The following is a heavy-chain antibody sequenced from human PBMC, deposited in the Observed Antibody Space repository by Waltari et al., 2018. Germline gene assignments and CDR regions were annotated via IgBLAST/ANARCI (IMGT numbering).Heavy chain of an antibody. V-gene: IGHV3-66*01. CDR2: IHKDGRT. CDR3: VRYEY. J-gene: IGHJ4*02. D-gene: IGHD5-12*01. Sequence: EVQLVESGGGLVQPGGSLRLSCTVSEFPVTNNYISGVRQGPGKGVEWVSIIHKDGRTYYADSVRGRFTISRDSSRNTVYLQMNTLRAEDTAVYFCVRYEYWGQGTLVTVSS. CDR1: EFPVTNNY.